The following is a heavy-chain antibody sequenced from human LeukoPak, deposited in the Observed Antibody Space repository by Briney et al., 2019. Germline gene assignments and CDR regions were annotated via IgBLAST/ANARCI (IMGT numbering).Heavy chain of an antibody. CDR3: AREYYDFWSGYRLYYMDV. V-gene: IGHV1-18*01. CDR2: TSPYNGNT. CDR1: GYTFNTYG. J-gene: IGHJ6*03. Sequence: EASVKVSCKPSGYTFNTYGITWVRQAPGQGLEWMGWTSPYNGNTNYAQKFQGRVTMTRDTSISTAYMELSRLRSDDTAVYYCAREYYDFWSGYRLYYMDVWGKGTTVTVSS. D-gene: IGHD3-3*01.